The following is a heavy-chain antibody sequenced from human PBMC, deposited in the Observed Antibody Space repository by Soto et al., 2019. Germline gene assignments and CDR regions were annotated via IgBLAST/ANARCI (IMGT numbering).Heavy chain of an antibody. CDR2: ISYDGSNK. Sequence: SGGSLRLSCAASGFTFSSYAMHWVRQAPGKGLEWVAVISYDGSNKYYADSVKGRFTISRDNSKNTLYLQMNSLRAEDTAVYYCARAPYDSSGYVDYWGQGTLVTVSS. V-gene: IGHV3-30-3*01. J-gene: IGHJ4*02. CDR3: ARAPYDSSGYVDY. CDR1: GFTFSSYA. D-gene: IGHD3-22*01.